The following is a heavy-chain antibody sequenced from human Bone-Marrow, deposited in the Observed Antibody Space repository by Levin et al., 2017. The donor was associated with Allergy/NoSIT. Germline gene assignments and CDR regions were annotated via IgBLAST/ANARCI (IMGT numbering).Heavy chain of an antibody. J-gene: IGHJ5*02. CDR3: AAVPGPAHNWFDP. D-gene: IGHD2-2*01. Sequence: PSETLSLTCSVSGDSIRSYFWSWVRQPPGKNLEWIGYISYSGSTPYNPSLKSRVTISIDTSKNQFSLKLSSVTAADTAVYFCAAVPGPAHNWFDPWGQGTLVTVSS. V-gene: IGHV4-59*08. CDR2: ISYSGST. CDR1: GDSIRSYF.